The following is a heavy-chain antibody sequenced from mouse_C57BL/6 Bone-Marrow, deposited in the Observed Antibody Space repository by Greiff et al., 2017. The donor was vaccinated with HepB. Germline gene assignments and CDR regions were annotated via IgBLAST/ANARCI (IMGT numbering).Heavy chain of an antibody. CDR1: GYTFTSYW. CDR3: THDYYGSSSWFAY. D-gene: IGHD1-1*01. J-gene: IGHJ3*01. Sequence: EVQLQQSGTVLARPGASVKMSCTTSGYTFTSYWMHWVKQRPGQGLEWIGAIYPGNSDTSYNQKFQGKAKLTAVTSASSAYMELSSLTNEDSAVYYCTHDYYGSSSWFAYWGQGTLVTVSA. V-gene: IGHV1-5*01. CDR2: IYPGNSDT.